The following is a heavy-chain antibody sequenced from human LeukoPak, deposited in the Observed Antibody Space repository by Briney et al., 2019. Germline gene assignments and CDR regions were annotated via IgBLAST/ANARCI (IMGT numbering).Heavy chain of an antibody. J-gene: IGHJ6*03. Sequence: SETLSLTCTVSGASISSYYWSWIRQPAGKGLEWIGRFYTSGSTNYNPSLKSRVTMSVDTSKNQFSLKLSSVTAADTAVYYCARGNMVRELLPNYYMDVWGKGTTVTVSS. V-gene: IGHV4-4*07. CDR3: ARGNMVRELLPNYYMDV. D-gene: IGHD3-10*01. CDR2: FYTSGST. CDR1: GASISSYY.